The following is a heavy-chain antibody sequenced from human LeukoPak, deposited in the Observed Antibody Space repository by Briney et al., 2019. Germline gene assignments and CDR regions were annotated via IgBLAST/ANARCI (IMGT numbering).Heavy chain of an antibody. D-gene: IGHD4-17*01. CDR3: ARGADDYGHYWNWFDP. J-gene: IGHJ5*02. Sequence: SVNVSCKASGGTFSSYAISWVRQAPGQGLDWMGTIIPIFGTANYAQKFQGRVTITTDESTSTAYMELSSLRSEDTAVYYCARGADDYGHYWNWFDPWGQGTLVTVSS. CDR1: GGTFSSYA. CDR2: IIPIFGTA. V-gene: IGHV1-69*05.